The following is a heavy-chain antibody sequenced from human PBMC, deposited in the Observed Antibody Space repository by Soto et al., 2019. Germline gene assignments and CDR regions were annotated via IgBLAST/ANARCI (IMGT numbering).Heavy chain of an antibody. CDR2: FFYGGRT. V-gene: IGHV4-39*01. D-gene: IGHD6-25*01. CDR1: GGSISSPSYN. J-gene: IGHJ4*02. CDR3: ATVAATHFDS. Sequence: QVQLQQSGPGLLKPSETLSLTCTVSGGSISSPSYNWGWVRQPPGKGPEWIGSFFYGGRTHYSPSLESRLSISVDTARSQVSLILTSVTAAVTAVYYCATVAATHFDSWGQGALVVVSS.